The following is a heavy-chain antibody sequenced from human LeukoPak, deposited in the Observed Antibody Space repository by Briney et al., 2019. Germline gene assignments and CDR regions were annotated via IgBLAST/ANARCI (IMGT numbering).Heavy chain of an antibody. Sequence: PGGSLRLSCAASGFSFSTYAMTWVRQAPGKGLERVSAISGSSGSTYYADSVKGRFTISRDNAKNSLYLQMNSLRAEDTAVYYCARDKAMVSYFDYWGQGTLVPVSS. CDR2: ISGSSGST. D-gene: IGHD5-18*01. V-gene: IGHV3-23*01. CDR1: GFSFSTYA. J-gene: IGHJ4*02. CDR3: ARDKAMVSYFDY.